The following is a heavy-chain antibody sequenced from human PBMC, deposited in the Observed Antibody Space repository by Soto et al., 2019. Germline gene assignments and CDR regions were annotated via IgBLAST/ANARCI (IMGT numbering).Heavy chain of an antibody. CDR3: ARWAGGGSNFDY. CDR2: IYHSGGT. V-gene: IGHV4-30-2*01. J-gene: IGHJ4*02. CDR1: CGSISSGGYS. Sequence: QLQLQESGSGLVKPTHTLSLTCAVSCGSISSGGYSWSWIRLPPGTGLEWIGYIYHSGGTYYIPTLKSRVTISLDRSKNQFSLKLSSVTAADTAVYYCARWAGGGSNFDYWGQGTLVTVSS. D-gene: IGHD3-16*01.